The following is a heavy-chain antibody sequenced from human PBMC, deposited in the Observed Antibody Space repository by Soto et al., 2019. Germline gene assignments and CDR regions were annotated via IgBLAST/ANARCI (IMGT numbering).Heavy chain of an antibody. D-gene: IGHD3-10*01. CDR2: ITDDGSIT. V-gene: IGHV3-74*01. CDR1: GFIFSMYW. CDR3: TRGPRPTSIGTGAF. J-gene: IGHJ4*02. Sequence: PGGSLRLSCETSGFIFSMYWMHWVRQVPGKGPQWVARITDDGSITYYAASVEGRFTISRDNAKNALYLQMTSLRADDTAVYYCTRGPRPTSIGTGAFWGQGTLVTVS.